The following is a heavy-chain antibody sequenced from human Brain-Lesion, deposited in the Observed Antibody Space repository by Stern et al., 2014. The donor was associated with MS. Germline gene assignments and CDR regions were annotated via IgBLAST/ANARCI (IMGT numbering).Heavy chain of an antibody. CDR3: ATLSPGAGGNYYRHFDY. J-gene: IGHJ4*02. V-gene: IGHV1-24*01. CDR1: GYTLTELS. Sequence: VQLVQSGAEVKKPGASVKVSCKVSGYTLTELSMHWVRQAPRKGLEWMGGFDPEDGETIYAQKFQGRVTMTEDTSTDTAYMELSSLRCEDTAVYYCATLSPGAGGNYYRHFDYWGQGTLVTVSS. D-gene: IGHD1-26*01. CDR2: FDPEDGET.